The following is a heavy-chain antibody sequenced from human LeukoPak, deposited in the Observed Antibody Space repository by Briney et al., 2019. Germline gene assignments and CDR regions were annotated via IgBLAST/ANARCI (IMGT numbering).Heavy chain of an antibody. CDR3: ARTIYGSSGYYYEIGYYYYMDV. V-gene: IGHV5-51*01. Sequence: GESLKISCKGSGYSFTSYWIGWVRQMPGKGLEWMGIIYPGDSDTRYSPSFQGQVTISADKSISTAYLQWSSLKASDTAMYYCARTIYGSSGYYYEIGYYYYMDVWGKGTTVTVSS. J-gene: IGHJ6*03. CDR1: GYSFTSYW. D-gene: IGHD3-22*01. CDR2: IYPGDSDT.